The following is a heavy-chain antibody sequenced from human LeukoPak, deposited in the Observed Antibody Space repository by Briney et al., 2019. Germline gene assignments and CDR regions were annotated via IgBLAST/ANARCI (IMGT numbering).Heavy chain of an antibody. V-gene: IGHV2-5*02. Sequence: ESGPTLLKPTQTLTLTCTFSGFSLSTSGVGVGWIRQPPGKALEWLSLIYWDDDKRYSPSLKSRLTITKDTSKKQVVLTMTNMDPVDTATYYCAQSSDNWHDFNFDYRGQGTLVTVSS. CDR1: GFSLSTSGVG. J-gene: IGHJ4*02. CDR3: AQSSDNWHDFNFDY. D-gene: IGHD1-20*01. CDR2: IYWDDDK.